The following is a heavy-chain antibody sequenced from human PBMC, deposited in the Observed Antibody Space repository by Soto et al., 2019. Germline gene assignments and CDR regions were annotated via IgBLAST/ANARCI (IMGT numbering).Heavy chain of an antibody. CDR2: IKDSGDST. V-gene: IGHV3-23*01. CDR1: GFSFSNYA. J-gene: IGHJ4*02. Sequence: DVELLESGGGLVQPGGSLTLSCAASGFSFSNYAMHWVRQAPGKGLEWVSTIKDSGDSTYYLDSVWGRFTISRDYSRNTLYLQMTSLRAEDTALYHCVKGGASYTSCWYANWGQGILVTVSS. CDR3: VKGGASYTSCWYAN. D-gene: IGHD6-13*01.